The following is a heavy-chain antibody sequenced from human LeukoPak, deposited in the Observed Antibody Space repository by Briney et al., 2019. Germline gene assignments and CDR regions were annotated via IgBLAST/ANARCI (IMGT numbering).Heavy chain of an antibody. Sequence: PGGSLRLSCAASGFTFSSYAMHWVRQAPGKGLEWVAVISYDGSNKYYADSVKGRFTISRDNSKNTLYLQMNSLRAEDTAVYYCARDQSSTSHSYRFDPWGQGTLVTVPS. CDR1: GFTFSSYA. CDR3: ARDQSSTSHSYRFDP. V-gene: IGHV3-30-3*01. CDR2: ISYDGSNK. D-gene: IGHD2-2*01. J-gene: IGHJ5*02.